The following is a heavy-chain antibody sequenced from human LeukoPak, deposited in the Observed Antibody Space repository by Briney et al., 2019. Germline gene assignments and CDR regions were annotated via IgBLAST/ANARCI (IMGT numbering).Heavy chain of an antibody. J-gene: IGHJ4*02. CDR3: ARDRSDSSGYYLFYFDY. CDR2: ISSSSSTI. D-gene: IGHD3-22*01. CDR1: GFTVSSNY. Sequence: GGSLRLSCAASGFTVSSNYMNWVRQAPGKGLEWVSYISSSSSTIYYADSVKGRFTISRDNAKNSLYPQMNSLRAEDTAVYYCARDRSDSSGYYLFYFDYWGQGTLVTVSS. V-gene: IGHV3-48*01.